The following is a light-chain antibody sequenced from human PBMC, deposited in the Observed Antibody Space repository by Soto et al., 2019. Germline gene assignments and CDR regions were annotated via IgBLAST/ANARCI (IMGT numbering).Light chain of an antibody. V-gene: IGKV3-20*01. J-gene: IGKJ5*01. CDR2: GAS. CDR1: QSVSSSY. CDR3: QQYGSSTIT. Sequence: IVLTQTPGTLFLSPGERATLSCRGSQSVSSSYLAWYQQKPGQAPRLLIYGASSRATGIPNRFSGSGSGTDFNLTISSLETEDFAVYYCQQYGSSTITFGQGTRLEIK.